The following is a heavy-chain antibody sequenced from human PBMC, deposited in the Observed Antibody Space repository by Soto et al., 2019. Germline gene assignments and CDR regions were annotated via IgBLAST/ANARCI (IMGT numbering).Heavy chain of an antibody. D-gene: IGHD6-13*01. Sequence: GGSLRLCCAASGFSFSDYAMTWVRQAPGKGLEWVSVISESGGSTHYAESVRGRFTISRDNSENTLYLRMNSLRDDDTAVYFCAKRSPYSTGWYSPIFDYWGQGALVTVSS. J-gene: IGHJ4*02. V-gene: IGHV3-23*01. CDR1: GFSFSDYA. CDR2: ISESGGST. CDR3: AKRSPYSTGWYSPIFDY.